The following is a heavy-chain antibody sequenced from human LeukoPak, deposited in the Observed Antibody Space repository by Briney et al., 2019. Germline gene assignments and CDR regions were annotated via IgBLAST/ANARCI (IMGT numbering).Heavy chain of an antibody. J-gene: IGHJ4*02. D-gene: IGHD6-6*01. Sequence: EASVKVSCKASGYTFTSYDMHWVRQAPGQGLEWMGWINPNSGSTNYADKFKGRFTMTRDTSISTAYLEMNRLRSDDTAVYYCGREESIAARPLDYWGQGTLVTVSP. CDR3: GREESIAARPLDY. CDR1: GYTFTSYD. CDR2: INPNSGST. V-gene: IGHV1-2*02.